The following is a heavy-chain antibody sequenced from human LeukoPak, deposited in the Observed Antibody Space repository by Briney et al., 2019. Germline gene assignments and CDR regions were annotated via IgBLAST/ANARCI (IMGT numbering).Heavy chain of an antibody. CDR2: INHSGST. CDR3: ARGRRYYDSSGYYPSQFHYYYGMDV. J-gene: IGHJ6*02. V-gene: IGHV4-34*01. CDR1: GGSFSGYY. Sequence: SETLSLTCAVYGGSFSGYYWSWIRQPPGKGLEWIGEINHSGSTNYNPSLKSRVTISVDTSKNQFSLKLSSVTAADTAAYYCARGRRYYDSSGYYPSQFHYYYGMDVWGQGTTVTVSS. D-gene: IGHD3-22*01.